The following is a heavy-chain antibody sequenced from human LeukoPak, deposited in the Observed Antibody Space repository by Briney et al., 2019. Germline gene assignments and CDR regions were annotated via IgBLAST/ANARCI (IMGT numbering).Heavy chain of an antibody. CDR1: GFTFSSYG. CDR2: IWYDGSNK. D-gene: IGHD1-26*01. Sequence: PGGSLRLSCAASGFTFSSYGMHWVRQAPGKGLEWVAVIWYDGSNKYYADSVKGRFTISRDNSKNALYLQMNSLRAEDTAVYHCARVGGSGSYNWFDPWGQGTLVTVSS. V-gene: IGHV3-33*01. CDR3: ARVGGSGSYNWFDP. J-gene: IGHJ5*02.